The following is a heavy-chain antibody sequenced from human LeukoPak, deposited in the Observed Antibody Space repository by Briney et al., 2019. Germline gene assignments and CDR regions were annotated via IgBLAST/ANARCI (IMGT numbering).Heavy chain of an antibody. Sequence: PGGSLRLSCAASGFTFSSYWMGWVRQAPGKGLEWVANIKEDGSNLYYLDSVKGRFTISRDNAKNSLHLQMNSLRAEDTAVYFCARVICYYVWGSYRCHFDYWGQGTLVSVSS. J-gene: IGHJ4*02. CDR3: ARVICYYVWGSYRCHFDY. D-gene: IGHD3-16*02. CDR2: IKEDGSNL. V-gene: IGHV3-7*01. CDR1: GFTFSSYW.